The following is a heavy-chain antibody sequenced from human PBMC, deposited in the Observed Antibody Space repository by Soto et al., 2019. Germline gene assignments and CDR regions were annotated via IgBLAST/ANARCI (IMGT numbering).Heavy chain of an antibody. CDR2: MQPSSGRT. Sequence: QVQLVQSGAEVREPGASVKVSCKASGYSFTSLDINWVRQTTGQGLEWMGWMQPSSGRTGYAQKFQGRVNMTRHTSINTAYMELSSLTSDDTAFYYCARGVTAGVDYWGQGTLVTVSS. CDR3: ARGVTAGVDY. J-gene: IGHJ4*02. D-gene: IGHD1-26*01. CDR1: GYSFTSLD. V-gene: IGHV1-8*01.